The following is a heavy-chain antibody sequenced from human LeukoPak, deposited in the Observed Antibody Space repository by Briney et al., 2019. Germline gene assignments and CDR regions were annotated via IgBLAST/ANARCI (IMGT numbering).Heavy chain of an antibody. D-gene: IGHD4-23*01. CDR1: GGTFSSYA. J-gene: IGHJ4*02. V-gene: IGHV1-69*06. CDR3: ATGAGAYDYGGKEIDY. CDR2: IIPIFGTA. Sequence: ASVKVSCKASGGTFSSYAISWVRQAPGQGLEWKGRIIPIFGTANYAQKFQGRVTITADKSTSTAYMELSSLGSEDTAVYYCATGAGAYDYGGKEIDYWGQGTLVTVSS.